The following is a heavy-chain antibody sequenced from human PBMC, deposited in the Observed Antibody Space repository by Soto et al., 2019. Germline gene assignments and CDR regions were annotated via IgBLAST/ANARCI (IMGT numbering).Heavy chain of an antibody. D-gene: IGHD6-13*01. CDR1: GYTFTSYG. Sequence: ASVKVSCKASGYTFTSYGISWVRQAPGQGLEWMGWISAYNGNTNYAQKLQGRVTMTTDTSTSTAYMELRSLRSDDTAVYYCARDRSSWPYYYYGMDVWGQGTRSPSP. CDR3: ARDRSSWPYYYYGMDV. CDR2: ISAYNGNT. V-gene: IGHV1-18*04. J-gene: IGHJ6*02.